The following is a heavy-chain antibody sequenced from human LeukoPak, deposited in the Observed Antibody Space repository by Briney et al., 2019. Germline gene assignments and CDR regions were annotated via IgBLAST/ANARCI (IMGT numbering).Heavy chain of an antibody. CDR1: GGSISSYY. CDR2: ISYSGST. Sequence: SETLSLTCTVSGGSISSYYWSWIRQPPGKGLEWIGYISYSGSTNYNPSLKSRVTISIDASKNQFSLKLRSVTAADTAVYYCARQTWLLDSWGQGALVTVSS. V-gene: IGHV4-59*08. J-gene: IGHJ5*01. D-gene: IGHD5-12*01. CDR3: ARQTWLLDS.